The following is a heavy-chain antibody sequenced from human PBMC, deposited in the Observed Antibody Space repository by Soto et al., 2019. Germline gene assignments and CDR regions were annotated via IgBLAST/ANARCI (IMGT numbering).Heavy chain of an antibody. J-gene: IGHJ4*02. CDR2: IYYSGST. CDR1: GGSISSGGYY. Sequence: PSETLSLTCTVSGGSISSGGYYGSWIRQHPGKGLEWVGYIYYSGSTYYNPSLKSRVTISVDTSKNQFSLKLSSVTAADTAVYYCAREYMSSFDYWGQGTLVPVSS. D-gene: IGHD1-20*01. CDR3: AREYMSSFDY. V-gene: IGHV4-31*03.